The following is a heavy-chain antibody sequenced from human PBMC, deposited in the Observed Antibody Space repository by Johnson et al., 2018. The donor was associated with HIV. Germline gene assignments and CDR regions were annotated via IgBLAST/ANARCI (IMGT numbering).Heavy chain of an antibody. D-gene: IGHD4-23*01. CDR1: GFTFSSYA. CDR2: ISYDGSKK. J-gene: IGHJ3*02. CDR3: ARKTPAHAFDI. Sequence: QVQLVESGGGVVQPGRSLRLSCAASGFTFSSYAMHWVRQAPGKGLEWVAVISYDGSKKHTADSVKGRFTISRDNSKNTLYLQMNSLRAEDKAVYYCARKTPAHAFDIWGQGTMVTVSS. V-gene: IGHV3-30*04.